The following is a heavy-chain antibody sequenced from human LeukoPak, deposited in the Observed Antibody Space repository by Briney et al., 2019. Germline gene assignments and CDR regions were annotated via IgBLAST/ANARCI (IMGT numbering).Heavy chain of an antibody. V-gene: IGHV4-59*01. D-gene: IGHD3-9*01. CDR3: AREYYDILTGTPHFDY. CDR1: GGSISSYY. CDR2: IYYSGST. J-gene: IGHJ4*02. Sequence: SETLSLTCTVSGGSISSYYWSWIRQPPGKGLEWIGYIYYSGSTNYNPSLKSRVTISVDTSKNQFSLKLSSVTAADTAVYYCAREYYDILTGTPHFDYWGQGTLVTVSS.